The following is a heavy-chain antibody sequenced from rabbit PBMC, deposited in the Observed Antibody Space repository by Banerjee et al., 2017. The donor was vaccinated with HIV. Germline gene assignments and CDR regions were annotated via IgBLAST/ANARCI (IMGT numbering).Heavy chain of an antibody. J-gene: IGHJ4*01. CDR1: GFPFSNKAV. CDR2: INAVTGKA. V-gene: IGHV1S45*01. CDR3: ARDQGYSYTFATGDFDL. D-gene: IGHD6-1*01. Sequence: QEQLVESGGGLVQPEGSLKLSCTASGFPFSNKAVMCWVRQAPGKGLEWIACINAVTGKAVYASWAKGRFNFSKTSSTTVTLQMTSLTAADTAIYFCARDQGYSYTFATGDFDLWGPGTLVTVS.